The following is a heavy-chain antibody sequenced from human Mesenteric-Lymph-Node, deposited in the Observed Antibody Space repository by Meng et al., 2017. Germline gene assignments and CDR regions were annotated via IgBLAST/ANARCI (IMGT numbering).Heavy chain of an antibody. J-gene: IGHJ4*02. V-gene: IGHV4-4*02. CDR2: VYHRGDT. CDR3: ARNVPGTSAYYD. Sequence: QVQRQESGPGLVKPSGTLSLTCTVSGDSISSDIWWSWVRQPPGKGLEWIGEVYHRGDTNYNPSLKSRVTISVDTSKNQFSLKLSSVTAADTAVYYCARNVPGTSAYYDWGQGTLVTVSS. CDR1: GDSISSDIW. D-gene: IGHD3-22*01.